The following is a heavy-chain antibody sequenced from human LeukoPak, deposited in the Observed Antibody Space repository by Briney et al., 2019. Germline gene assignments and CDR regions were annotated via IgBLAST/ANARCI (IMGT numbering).Heavy chain of an antibody. V-gene: IGHV3-48*03. Sequence: GGSLRLSCAASGFTFSSYEMNWVRQAPGKGLEWVSYISSSGSTIYYADSVKGRFTISRDNAKNSLYLQMNSLRAEDTAVYYCARDELADYYYYMDFWGKGTTVTISS. D-gene: IGHD1-1*01. CDR3: ARDELADYYYYMDF. CDR2: ISSSGSTI. J-gene: IGHJ6*03. CDR1: GFTFSSYE.